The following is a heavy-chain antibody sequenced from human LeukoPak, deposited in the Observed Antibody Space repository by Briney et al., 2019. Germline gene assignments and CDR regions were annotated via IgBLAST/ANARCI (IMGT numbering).Heavy chain of an antibody. CDR2: IKQDGSEK. J-gene: IGHJ3*02. V-gene: IGHV3-7*01. CDR1: GFTFSNYW. D-gene: IGHD2-2*01. CDR3: ARDPLPGYCSSTSCYGQGSDAFDI. Sequence: PGGSLRLSCAASGFTFSNYWMSWVRQAPGKGLEWVANIKQDGSEKYYVDSVKGRFTISRDNAKNSLYLQMNSLRAEDTAVYYCARDPLPGYCSSTSCYGQGSDAFDIWGQGTMVTVSS.